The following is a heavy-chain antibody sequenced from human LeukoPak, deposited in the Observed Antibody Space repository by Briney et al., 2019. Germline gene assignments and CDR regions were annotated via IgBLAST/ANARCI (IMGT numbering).Heavy chain of an antibody. V-gene: IGHV5-51*01. CDR2: IYPGDSDT. D-gene: IGHD2-2*02. J-gene: IGHJ6*03. CDR1: GYSFTSYW. CDR3: ARHHCSSTSCYTGYYHMDV. Sequence: GESLKFSCKASGYSFTSYWIGWVRQMPGEGLEWMGIIYPGDSDTRYSPSFQGQVTISADKSISTAYLQWSSLKASDTAMYYCARHHCSSTSCYTGYYHMDVWGKGTTVTVSS.